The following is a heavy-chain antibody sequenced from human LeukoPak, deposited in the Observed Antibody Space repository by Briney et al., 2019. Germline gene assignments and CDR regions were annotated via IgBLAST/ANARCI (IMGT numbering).Heavy chain of an antibody. V-gene: IGHV3-21*01. J-gene: IGHJ4*02. CDR1: GFTFSSYA. Sequence: GGSLRLSCAASGFTFSSYAMHWVRQAPGKGLEWVSSISSSSSYIYYADSVKGRFTISRDNAKNSLYLQMNSLRAEDTAVYYCTRAPSSGYYYGTAYWGQGTLVTVSS. CDR2: ISSSSSYI. D-gene: IGHD3-22*01. CDR3: TRAPSSGYYYGTAY.